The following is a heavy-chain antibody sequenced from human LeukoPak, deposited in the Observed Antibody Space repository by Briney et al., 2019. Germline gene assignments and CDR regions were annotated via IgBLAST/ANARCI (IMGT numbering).Heavy chain of an antibody. D-gene: IGHD3-3*01. J-gene: IGHJ4*02. CDR3: ARTLDDFWSGTSYYFDY. Sequence: GGSLRLSCAASGFTFSSYGMHWVRQAPGKGLEWVAVISYDGSNKYYADSVKGRFTISRDNSKNTLYLQMNSLRAEDTAVYYCARTLDDFWSGTSYYFDYWGQGTLVTVSS. CDR1: GFTFSSYG. CDR2: ISYDGSNK. V-gene: IGHV3-30*03.